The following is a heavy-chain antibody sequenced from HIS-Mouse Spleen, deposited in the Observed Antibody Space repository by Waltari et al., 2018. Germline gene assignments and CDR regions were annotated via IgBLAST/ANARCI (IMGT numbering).Heavy chain of an antibody. J-gene: IGHJ2*01. CDR2: IYYSGSS. V-gene: IGHV4-39*07. Sequence: QLQLQESGPGLVKPSETLSLTCTVPGGSISSSSYYWGWIRQHPGKELEWIGSIYYSGSSYYNRSLMSRVTISVDTSKTQSSLKRSCVTAADTAVYYCAREIPYSSSWYDWYFDLWGRGTLVTVSS. CDR1: GGSISSSSYY. CDR3: AREIPYSSSWYDWYFDL. D-gene: IGHD6-13*01.